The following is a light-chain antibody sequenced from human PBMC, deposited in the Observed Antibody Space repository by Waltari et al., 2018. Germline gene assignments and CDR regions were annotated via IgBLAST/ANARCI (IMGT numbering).Light chain of an antibody. CDR3: QQSYSTPPVFA. V-gene: IGKV1-39*01. Sequence: DRQMTQSPSSLSASVGDRVTIACRASQNIGTFLNWYQQTPGRAHKILIYAASTLQSGVPSRFSGTGSGTDFTLTINNLQPEDFATYFCQQSYSTPPVFAFGPGTKLEMK. CDR1: QNIGTF. CDR2: AAS. J-gene: IGKJ3*01.